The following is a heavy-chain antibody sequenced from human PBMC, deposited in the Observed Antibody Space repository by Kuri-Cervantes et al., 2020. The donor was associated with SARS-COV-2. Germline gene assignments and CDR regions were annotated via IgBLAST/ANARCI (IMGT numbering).Heavy chain of an antibody. CDR1: GFTFSSYA. Sequence: LSLTCAASGFTFSSYAMSWVRQAPGKGPEWVSAISGSGGSTYYADSVKGRFTISRDNSKNTLYLQMNSLRAEDTAVYYCAKEGYDFWSGGKRAPLDYWGQGTLVTVSS. CDR2: ISGSGGST. CDR3: AKEGYDFWSGGKRAPLDY. D-gene: IGHD3-3*01. V-gene: IGHV3-23*01. J-gene: IGHJ4*02.